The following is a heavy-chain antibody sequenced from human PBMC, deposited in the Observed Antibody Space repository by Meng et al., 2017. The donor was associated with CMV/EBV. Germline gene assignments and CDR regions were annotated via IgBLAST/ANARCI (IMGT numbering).Heavy chain of an antibody. J-gene: IGHJ5*02. D-gene: IGHD3-9*01. CDR2: INPNSGGT. CDR3: AIKTGVTTFGGEGWFDP. V-gene: IGHV1-2*02. Sequence: ASVKVSCKASGYTFTGYYMHWVRQAPGQGLEWMGWINPNSGGTNYAQKFQGRVTMTRDTSISIAYMELSRLRSDDTAVYYCAIKTGVTTFGGEGWFDPWGQGTLVTVSS. CDR1: GYTFTGYY.